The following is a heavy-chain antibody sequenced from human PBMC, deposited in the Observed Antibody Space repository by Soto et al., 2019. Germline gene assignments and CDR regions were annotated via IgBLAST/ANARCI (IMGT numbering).Heavy chain of an antibody. V-gene: IGHV1-3*05. CDR3: AKSGQGFDY. J-gene: IGHJ4*02. Sequence: QVQLVQSGAEEKKPGASVKVSCRASGYSFTSYAMHWVRQAPGQGLEWVGWINAGNGHTRYSQKFQDRVSITRDKSASTAYLELSSLTSEDTAVYYCAKSGQGFDYWGQGALVTVSS. CDR2: INAGNGHT. D-gene: IGHD3-10*01. CDR1: GYSFTSYA.